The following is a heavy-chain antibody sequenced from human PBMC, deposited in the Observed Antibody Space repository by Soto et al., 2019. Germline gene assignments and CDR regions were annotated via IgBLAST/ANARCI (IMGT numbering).Heavy chain of an antibody. CDR2: VSHDGRNT. Sequence: VQLVESGGGVVQPGRSLRLSCAASGFTFSDYAMHWVRQAPGKGLEWVAVVSHDGRNTHYADSVRGRFPISRDSSKNTVSLEMPSLRAEDKAVYYCAKGGRQWLVTSDFNYWGQGALVTVYS. D-gene: IGHD6-19*01. V-gene: IGHV3-30*18. CDR3: AKGGRQWLVTSDFNY. J-gene: IGHJ4*02. CDR1: GFTFSDYA.